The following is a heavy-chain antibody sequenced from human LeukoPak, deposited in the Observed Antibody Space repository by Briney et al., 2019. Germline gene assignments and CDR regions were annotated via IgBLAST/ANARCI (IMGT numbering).Heavy chain of an antibody. V-gene: IGHV4-38-2*01. CDR3: ARADHFGSGYFDY. J-gene: IGHJ4*02. D-gene: IGHD3-3*02. CDR2: IYHSGST. CDR1: GYSISIVYD. Sequence: SETLSLPCAVSGYSISIVYDWGSMRQLPGTGLEWGGSIYHSGSTYHNPSLKSRVTISVDTSKNQFSLKLSSVTAADTAVYYCARADHFGSGYFDYWGQGTLVTVSS.